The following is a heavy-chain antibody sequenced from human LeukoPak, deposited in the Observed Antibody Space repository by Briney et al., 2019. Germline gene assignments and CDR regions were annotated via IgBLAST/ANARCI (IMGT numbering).Heavy chain of an antibody. Sequence: SETLSLTCAVSGGSISSGGYSWSWIRQPPGKGLEWIGYIYHSGSTYYNPSLKSRVTISVDRSKNQFSLKLSSVTAADTAVYYCARIEPTGGFDYWGQGTLVTVSS. J-gene: IGHJ4*02. CDR1: GGSISSGGYS. V-gene: IGHV4-30-2*01. CDR2: IYHSGST. D-gene: IGHD4-17*01. CDR3: ARIEPTGGFDY.